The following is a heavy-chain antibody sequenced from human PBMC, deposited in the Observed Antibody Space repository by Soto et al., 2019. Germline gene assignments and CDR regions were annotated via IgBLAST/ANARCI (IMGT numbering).Heavy chain of an antibody. J-gene: IGHJ6*02. D-gene: IGHD1-26*01. CDR2: ISSSSSYT. CDR1: GFTFSDYY. V-gene: IGHV3-11*06. CDR3: ARDKGVGGSYFKWLGTYYYYGMDV. Sequence: PGGSLRLSCAASGFTFSDYYMSWIRQAPGKGLEWVSYISSSSSYTNYADSVKGRFTISRDNAKNSLYLQMNSLRAEDTAVYYCARDKGVGGSYFKWLGTYYYYGMDVWGQGTTVTVSS.